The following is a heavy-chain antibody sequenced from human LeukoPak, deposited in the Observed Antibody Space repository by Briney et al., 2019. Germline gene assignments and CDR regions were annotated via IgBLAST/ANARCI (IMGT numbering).Heavy chain of an antibody. Sequence: GGSLRLSCAASGFTVSSNYMSWVRQAPGKGLEWVSVIYSGGSTYYADSVKGRFTISRDNSKNTLYLQMNSLRAEDTAVYYCARGPAPYYYDSSGYSDWGQGTLVTVSS. V-gene: IGHV3-53*01. J-gene: IGHJ4*02. CDR2: IYSGGST. CDR3: ARGPAPYYYDSSGYSD. CDR1: GFTVSSNY. D-gene: IGHD3-22*01.